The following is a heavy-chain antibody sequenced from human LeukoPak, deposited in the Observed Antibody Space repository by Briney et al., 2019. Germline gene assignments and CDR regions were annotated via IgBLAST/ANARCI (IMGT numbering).Heavy chain of an antibody. J-gene: IGHJ4*02. Sequence: SQTLSLTCAISGDSVSSNSAAWNWIRQSPSRGLEWLGRTYYRSKWYNDYAVSVKSRITINPDTSKNQFSLQLNSVTPEDTAVYYCARSLGYCSGGSCYPHDNFDYWGQGTLVTASS. CDR1: GDSVSSNSAA. V-gene: IGHV6-1*01. D-gene: IGHD2-15*01. CDR3: ARSLGYCSGGSCYPHDNFDY. CDR2: TYYRSKWYN.